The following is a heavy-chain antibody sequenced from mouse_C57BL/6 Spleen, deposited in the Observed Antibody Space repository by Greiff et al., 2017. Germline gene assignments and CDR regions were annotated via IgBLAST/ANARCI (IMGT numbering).Heavy chain of an antibody. CDR2: IYPGDGDT. CDR3: ARWAPYWYFDV. CDR1: GYAFSSYW. V-gene: IGHV1-80*01. J-gene: IGHJ1*03. Sequence: VQLQQSGAELVKPGASVKISCKASGYAFSSYWMNWVKQRPGQGLEWIGQIYPGDGDTNYNGKFKGKATLTADKSSSTAYMQLSSLTSEDSAVYFCARWAPYWYFDVWGTGTTVTVSS.